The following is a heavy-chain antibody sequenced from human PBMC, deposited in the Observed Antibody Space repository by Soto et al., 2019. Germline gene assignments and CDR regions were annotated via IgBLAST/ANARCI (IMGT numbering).Heavy chain of an antibody. Sequence: GGSLRLSCAASGFTFSSYTMHWVRQTPGKGLERVAVISYDGSDKYYADSVKGRFTISRDNAKNSLYLQMNGLRAEDTAVYYCARVTRDPGEESSGWYAWWYFDYWGQGTLVTVSS. J-gene: IGHJ4*02. CDR2: ISYDGSDK. V-gene: IGHV3-30*04. CDR3: ARVTRDPGEESSGWYAWWYFDY. D-gene: IGHD6-19*01. CDR1: GFTFSSYT.